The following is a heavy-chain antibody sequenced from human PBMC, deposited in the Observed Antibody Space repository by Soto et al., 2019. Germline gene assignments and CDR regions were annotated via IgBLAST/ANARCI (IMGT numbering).Heavy chain of an antibody. CDR2: INPNSGST. V-gene: IGHV1-2*04. J-gene: IGHJ3*02. Sequence: QVQLVQSGAEVKKPGASVKVSCKASGYTFTGYYMHWVRQAPGQGLEWMGWINPNSGSTNYAQKLQGWVAMTRDPSISTAYMELSRLRPDDTAVYYCERVRSYGGQPDDASGIWGQGTMVTVSS. CDR3: ERVRSYGGQPDDASGI. D-gene: IGHD4-17*01. CDR1: GYTFTGYY.